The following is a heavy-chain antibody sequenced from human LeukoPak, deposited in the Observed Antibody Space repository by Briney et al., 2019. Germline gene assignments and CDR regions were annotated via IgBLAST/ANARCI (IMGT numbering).Heavy chain of an antibody. Sequence: SETLSLTCTVSGGSISSYYWSWIRQPPGKGLEWIGYIYYSGSTNYNPSLKSRVTISVDTSKNQFSLKLSSVTAADTAVYYCARDLYGSGSYYVDWGQGTLVTDSS. CDR3: ARDLYGSGSYYVD. CDR1: GGSISSYY. CDR2: IYYSGST. J-gene: IGHJ4*02. D-gene: IGHD3-10*01. V-gene: IGHV4-59*01.